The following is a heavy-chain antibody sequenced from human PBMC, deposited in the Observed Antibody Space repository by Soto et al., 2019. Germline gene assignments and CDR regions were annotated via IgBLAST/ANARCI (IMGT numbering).Heavy chain of an antibody. CDR1: GYYFTSYA. Sequence: ASVKVSCKASGYYFTSYAIQWVRQAPGQSPEWMGWLNSGNGNPKYAQKFQGRVTMSWDTSAGTAYMELTSLRYEDTAVYYCARNPWRYWGQGTLVTVSS. CDR3: ARNPWRY. J-gene: IGHJ1*01. CDR2: LNSGNGNP. V-gene: IGHV1-3*01.